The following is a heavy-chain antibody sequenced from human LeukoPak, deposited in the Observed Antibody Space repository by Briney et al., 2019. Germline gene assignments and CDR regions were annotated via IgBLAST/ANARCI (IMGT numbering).Heavy chain of an antibody. CDR1: GFPFSVYE. Sequence: GGSLRLSCAVSGFPFSVYEMNWVRQAPGKGLEWVSNIGSSGSTIYYAGSVKGRFSISRDNAKSSLYLQMNSLRVEDTAVYYCALLAVASDFDYWGQGTLVTVSS. CDR2: IGSSGSTI. D-gene: IGHD6-19*01. V-gene: IGHV3-48*03. J-gene: IGHJ4*02. CDR3: ALLAVASDFDY.